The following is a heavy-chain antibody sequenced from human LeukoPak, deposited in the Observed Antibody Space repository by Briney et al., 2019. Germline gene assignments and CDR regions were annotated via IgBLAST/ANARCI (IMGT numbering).Heavy chain of an antibody. Sequence: GGSLRLSCAASGFTFSDYSMNWVRQAPGKGLEWISYIWIDSGNTNYADSVKGRFTISGDNAKNSLYLQMNSLRVEDTAVYYCARGYKYFFDNWGEGTLVTVSS. J-gene: IGHJ4*02. CDR1: GFTFSDYS. CDR2: IWIDSGNT. D-gene: IGHD1-1*01. V-gene: IGHV3-48*01. CDR3: ARGYKYFFDN.